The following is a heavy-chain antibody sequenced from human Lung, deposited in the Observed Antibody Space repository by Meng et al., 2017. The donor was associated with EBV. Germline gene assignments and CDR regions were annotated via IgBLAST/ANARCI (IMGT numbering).Heavy chain of an antibody. Sequence: QLRLQESGSGRVKPSQTLSLTCAVSGGSISSGGYSWSWIRQPPGKGLEWIGYIYHSGSTYYNPSLKSRVTISVDTSKNQFSLKLSSVTAADTAVYYCAREWCSGGSCYPDYWGQGTLVTVSS. CDR1: GGSISSGGYS. D-gene: IGHD2-15*01. CDR3: AREWCSGGSCYPDY. CDR2: IYHSGST. J-gene: IGHJ4*02. V-gene: IGHV4-30-2*05.